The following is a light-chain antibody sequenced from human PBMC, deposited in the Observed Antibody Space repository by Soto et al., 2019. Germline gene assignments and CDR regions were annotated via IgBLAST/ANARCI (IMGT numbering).Light chain of an antibody. CDR2: EVS. J-gene: IGLJ2*01. CDR1: SSDVGGYNF. V-gene: IGLV2-8*01. CDR3: SSYAGSNIVV. Sequence: QSALTQPPSASGSPGQSVTISCTGTSSDVGGYNFVSWYQQHPGKAPKLMIYEVSERPSGVPDRFSGSKSGNTASLTVSGLHAEDEADYYCSSYAGSNIVVFGGRTKVTVL.